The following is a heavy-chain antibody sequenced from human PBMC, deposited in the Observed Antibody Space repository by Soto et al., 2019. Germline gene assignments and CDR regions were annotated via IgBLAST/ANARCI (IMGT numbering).Heavy chain of an antibody. J-gene: IGHJ5*02. Sequence: SETLSLTCTVSGGSMTSNTYYWGWIRQPPGKGLQWIGNIFYTGTTYNSASLKSRVTIAVVPSKNHFSLNLTSVTAADTAVYYCASLPRTPTGLRFDPWGQGILVTVSS. CDR2: IFYTGTT. CDR1: GGSMTSNTYY. V-gene: IGHV4-39*01. D-gene: IGHD3-9*01. CDR3: ASLPRTPTGLRFDP.